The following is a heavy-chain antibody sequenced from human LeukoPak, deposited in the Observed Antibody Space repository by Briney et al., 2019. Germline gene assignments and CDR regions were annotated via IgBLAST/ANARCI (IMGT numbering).Heavy chain of an antibody. V-gene: IGHV4-34*01. J-gene: IGHJ4*02. CDR1: GGSFSGYY. CDR2: INHSGST. Sequence: PSETLSLTCAVYGGSFSGYYWSWIRQPPGKGLEWIGEINHSGSTNYNPSLKSRVTMSVDTSKNQFSLKLSPVTAADTAVYYCARSRVAPLFDYWGQGTLVTVSS. D-gene: IGHD2-15*01. CDR3: ARSRVAPLFDY.